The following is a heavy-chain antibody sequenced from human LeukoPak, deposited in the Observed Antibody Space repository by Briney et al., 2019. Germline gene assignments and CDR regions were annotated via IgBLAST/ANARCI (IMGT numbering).Heavy chain of an antibody. J-gene: IGHJ4*02. Sequence: GGSLRLSCAASGFTFSSYAMHWVRQAPGKGLEYVSAISSNGGSTYYANSVKGRFTISRDNSKNTLYLQMGSLRAEDMAVYYCTRVTSGAYFDYWGQGTLVTVSS. V-gene: IGHV3-64*01. CDR2: ISSNGGST. CDR1: GFTFSSYA. CDR3: TRVTSGAYFDY. D-gene: IGHD3-10*01.